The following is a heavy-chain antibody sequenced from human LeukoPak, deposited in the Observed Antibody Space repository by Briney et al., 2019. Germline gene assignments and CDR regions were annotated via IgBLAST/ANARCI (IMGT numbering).Heavy chain of an antibody. CDR1: GFTFSSNY. J-gene: IGHJ6*02. CDR3: ARVDYYYYGMDV. Sequence: GGSLRLSCAASGFTFSSNYMSWVRQAPGKGLEWVSVIYSGGSTYYADSVKGRFTISRDNSKNTLYLQMNSLRAEDTAVYYCARVDYYYYGMDVWGQGTTVTVSS. CDR2: IYSGGST. V-gene: IGHV3-53*01.